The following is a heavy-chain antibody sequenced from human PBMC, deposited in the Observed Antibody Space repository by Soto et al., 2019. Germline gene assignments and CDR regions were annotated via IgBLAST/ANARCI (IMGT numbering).Heavy chain of an antibody. Sequence: QVQLQESGPGLVKPSQTLSLTCTVSGGSIRSGNYYWSWIRQHPGKGLEWMGYIYYSGSTYYNPSLRGRLTISLDTSKNQCSLKLGSVTAADTAVYYCARVITGPFASAYYFDYWGQGTLVTVSS. CDR3: ARVITGPFASAYYFDY. V-gene: IGHV4-31*03. CDR1: GGSIRSGNYY. CDR2: IYYSGST. J-gene: IGHJ4*02. D-gene: IGHD1-20*01.